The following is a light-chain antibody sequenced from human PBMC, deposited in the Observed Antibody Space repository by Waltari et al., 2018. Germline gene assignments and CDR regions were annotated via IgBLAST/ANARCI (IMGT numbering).Light chain of an antibody. CDR2: QDN. J-gene: IGLJ2*01. V-gene: IGLV3-1*01. Sequence: SYELTQPPSVSVSPGQTASINCSGDKLGDKYACWYQQKPGQSPVLVIYQDNMRPSGIPERFSGSNSGNTATLTISGTQAMEEADYYGQAWDSYFVVFGGGTKLTVL. CDR3: QAWDSYFVV. CDR1: KLGDKY.